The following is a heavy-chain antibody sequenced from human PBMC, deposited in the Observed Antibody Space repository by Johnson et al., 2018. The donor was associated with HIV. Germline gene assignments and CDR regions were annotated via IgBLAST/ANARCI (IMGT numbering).Heavy chain of an antibody. D-gene: IGHD3-16*01. Sequence: QVQLVESGGGVVQPGRSLRLSCAASGFTFSSYGMHWVRQAPGKGLEWVAFIRYDGSNKYYAESVKGRFTISRDNSKNTLYLQMNSLRAEDTAVYYCAKVGPANDVLGAGDAFDIWGQGTMVTVSS. CDR2: IRYDGSNK. CDR1: GFTFSSYG. V-gene: IGHV3-30*02. J-gene: IGHJ3*02. CDR3: AKVGPANDVLGAGDAFDI.